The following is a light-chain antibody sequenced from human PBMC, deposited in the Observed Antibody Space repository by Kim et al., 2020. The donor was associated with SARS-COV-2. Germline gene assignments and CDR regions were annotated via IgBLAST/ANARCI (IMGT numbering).Light chain of an antibody. V-gene: IGLV3-19*01. CDR3: NSRDNNDNVL. J-gene: IGLJ2*01. Sequence: SSELTQDPAVSVALGQTVRITCQGDSLRTYYTTWFQQKPGQAPIVVFYGKNNRPSGIPDRFSGSSSGSTASLTITATQAGDEADYYCNSRDNNDNVLFGGGTRLTVL. CDR2: GKN. CDR1: SLRTYY.